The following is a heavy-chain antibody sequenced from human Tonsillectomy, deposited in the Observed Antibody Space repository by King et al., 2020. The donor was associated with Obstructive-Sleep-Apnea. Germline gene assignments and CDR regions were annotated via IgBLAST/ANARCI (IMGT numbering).Heavy chain of an antibody. CDR1: GFTFSSYA. Sequence: VQLVESGGGLVQPEGSLRLSCAASGFTFSSYAMSWVRQAPGKGLEWVSASSGSGGGTYYADPVKGRFTISRDNSKNMMYLQMNSLRAEDTAVYYCAKEPDSWPYFDYWGQGTLVTVSS. V-gene: IGHV3-23*04. D-gene: IGHD6-13*01. CDR2: SSGSGGGT. J-gene: IGHJ4*02. CDR3: AKEPDSWPYFDY.